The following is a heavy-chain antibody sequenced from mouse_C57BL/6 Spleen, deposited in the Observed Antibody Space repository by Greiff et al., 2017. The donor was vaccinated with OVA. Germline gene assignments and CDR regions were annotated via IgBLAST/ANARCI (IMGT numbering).Heavy chain of an antibody. D-gene: IGHD1-1*01. J-gene: IGHJ3*01. CDR1: GYTFASYR. CDR2: IDPSDSYT. CDR3: ARETYYYGSSYPAWFAY. Sequence: VQLQQPGAELVRPGTSVKLSCKASGYTFASYRMHWVKQRPGQGLEWIGVIDPSDSYTNYNQKFKGKATLTVDTSSSTAYMQLSSLTSEDSAVYYCARETYYYGSSYPAWFAYWGQGTLVTVSA. V-gene: IGHV1-59*01.